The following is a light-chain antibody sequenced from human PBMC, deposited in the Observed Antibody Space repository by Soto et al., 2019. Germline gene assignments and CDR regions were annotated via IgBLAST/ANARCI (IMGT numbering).Light chain of an antibody. Sequence: EIVLTQSPGTLSLSPGERATLSCRASQNVSGNYLAWYQQKPGQAPRLLIYGASSRATGIPDRFSGSGSGKDFTFPISRLEPEDFAVYYCQQFGSPTPMYTFGQGTQLEMK. CDR2: GAS. V-gene: IGKV3-20*01. CDR3: QQFGSPTPMYT. J-gene: IGKJ2*01. CDR1: QNVSGNY.